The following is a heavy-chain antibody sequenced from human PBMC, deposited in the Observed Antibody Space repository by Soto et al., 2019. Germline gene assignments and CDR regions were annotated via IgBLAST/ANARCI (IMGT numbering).Heavy chain of an antibody. CDR1: GLTFSSYG. CDR3: ARDAGDIVVVVAANPFDY. J-gene: IGHJ4*02. D-gene: IGHD2-15*01. CDR2: IWYDGSNK. Sequence: QVQLVESGGGVVQPGRSLRLSCAASGLTFSSYGMHWVRQAPGKGLEWVAVIWYDGSNKYYADSVKGRFTISRDNSKNTLYLHMNSLRAQDTAVYYCARDAGDIVVVVAANPFDYWGQGTLVTVSS. V-gene: IGHV3-33*01.